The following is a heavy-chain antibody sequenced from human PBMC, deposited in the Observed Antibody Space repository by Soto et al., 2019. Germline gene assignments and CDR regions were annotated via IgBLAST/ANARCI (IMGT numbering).Heavy chain of an antibody. D-gene: IGHD4-17*01. Sequence: PSETLSLTCTVSGGSISRGGYYWSWIRQHPGKGLEWIGYIYYSGSTYYNPSLKSRVTISVDTSKNQFSLKLSSVTAADTAVYYCARGNPHQDYYGDYICYFDYWGQGTLVTGSS. V-gene: IGHV4-31*03. CDR2: IYYSGST. J-gene: IGHJ4*02. CDR1: GGSISRGGYY. CDR3: ARGNPHQDYYGDYICYFDY.